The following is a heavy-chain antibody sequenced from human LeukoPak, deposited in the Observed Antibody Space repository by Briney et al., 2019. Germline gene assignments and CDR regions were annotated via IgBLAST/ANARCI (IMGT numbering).Heavy chain of an antibody. Sequence: GASVKVSCKASGYTFTSYGISWVRQAPGQGLEWMGWISAYNGNTNYAQKLQGRVTMTTDTSTSTAYTELRSLRSDDTAVYYCARDTTMVRGLKAKDYYYYYGMDVWGQGTTVTVSS. J-gene: IGHJ6*02. V-gene: IGHV1-18*01. D-gene: IGHD3-10*01. CDR3: ARDTTMVRGLKAKDYYYYYGMDV. CDR1: GYTFTSYG. CDR2: ISAYNGNT.